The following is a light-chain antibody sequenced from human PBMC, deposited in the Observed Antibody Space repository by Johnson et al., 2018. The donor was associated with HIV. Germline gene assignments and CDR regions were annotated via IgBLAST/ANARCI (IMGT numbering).Light chain of an antibody. CDR1: SSNIGNNY. J-gene: IGLJ1*01. CDR3: GTWYNSLSTGGV. Sequence: QSVLTQPPSVSAAPGQKVTISCSGSSSNIGNNYVSWYQQLPGTSPKLLIYDNNKRPSAIPYRFSASKSGTSATLGITGLQTGDEADYYCGTWYNSLSTGGVLGTGTKVTVL. CDR2: DNN. V-gene: IGLV1-51*01.